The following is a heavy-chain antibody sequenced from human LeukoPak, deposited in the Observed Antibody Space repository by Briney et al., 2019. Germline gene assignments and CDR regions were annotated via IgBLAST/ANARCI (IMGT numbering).Heavy chain of an antibody. Sequence: PSETLSLTCTVSGGSISSGSYYWSWIRQPAGKGLEWIGRIYTSGSTNYNPSLKSRVTISVDTSKNQFSLKLSSVTAADTAVYYCARDRGPDIVVVPAAIEPQGWFDPWGQGTLVTVSS. CDR2: IYTSGST. D-gene: IGHD2-2*02. CDR3: ARDRGPDIVVVPAAIEPQGWFDP. V-gene: IGHV4-61*02. J-gene: IGHJ5*02. CDR1: GGSISSGSYY.